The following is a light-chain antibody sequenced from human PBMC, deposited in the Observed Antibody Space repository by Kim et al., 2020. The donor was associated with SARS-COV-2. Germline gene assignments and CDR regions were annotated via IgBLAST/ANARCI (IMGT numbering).Light chain of an antibody. CDR1: SLRSYY. Sequence: VALGQTVRITCQGDSLRSYYASWNQQKPGQAPVLVIYGKNNRPSWIPDRFSGSSSGNTASLTITGAQAEDEADYYCQSRDSSDKVVFGGGTQLTVL. J-gene: IGLJ2*01. V-gene: IGLV3-19*01. CDR3: QSRDSSDKVV. CDR2: GKN.